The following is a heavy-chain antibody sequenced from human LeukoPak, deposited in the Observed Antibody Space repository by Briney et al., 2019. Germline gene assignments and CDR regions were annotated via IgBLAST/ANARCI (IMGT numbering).Heavy chain of an antibody. D-gene: IGHD3-22*01. J-gene: IGHJ3*02. Sequence: SETLSLTCAVSGGSISSSSYYWGWIRQPPGKGLEWIGSIYYSGSTYYNPSLKSRVTISVDTSKNQFSLKLSSVTAADTAVYYCARARYDSSGYSIPHDAFDIWGQGTMVTVSS. V-gene: IGHV4-39*07. CDR1: GGSISSSSYY. CDR3: ARARYDSSGYSIPHDAFDI. CDR2: IYYSGST.